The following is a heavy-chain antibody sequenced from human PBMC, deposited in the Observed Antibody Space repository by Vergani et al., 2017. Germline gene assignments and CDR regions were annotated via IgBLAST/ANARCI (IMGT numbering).Heavy chain of an antibody. Sequence: QMQLQESGPGLVKPSETLSLSCTVSGDSISTSSYAWGWIRQPPGKTLEWIGTVFYGGRTSYNPSLKSRVTLSLDTSKKQISLHLTSVTAADTAVYYCARDRDLYCRSTTSCHNWFDPWGQGSLVTVSS. CDR3: ARDRDLYCRSTTSCHNWFDP. J-gene: IGHJ5*02. D-gene: IGHD2/OR15-2a*01. CDR1: GDSISTSSYA. V-gene: IGHV4-39*02. CDR2: VFYGGRT.